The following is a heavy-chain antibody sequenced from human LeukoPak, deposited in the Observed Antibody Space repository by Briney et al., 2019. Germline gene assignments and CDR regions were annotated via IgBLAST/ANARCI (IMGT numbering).Heavy chain of an antibody. J-gene: IGHJ5*02. D-gene: IGHD1-26*01. V-gene: IGHV4-59*08. CDR1: GGSISSYY. CDR2: IYYSGST. CDR3: ARQWGLRGWFDP. Sequence: PSETLSLTCTVSGGSISSYYWSWIRQPPGKGLEWIGYIYYSGSTNYNPSLKSRVTISVDTSKNQFSLKLSSVTAADTAVYYCARQWGLRGWFDPWGQGTLVTVSS.